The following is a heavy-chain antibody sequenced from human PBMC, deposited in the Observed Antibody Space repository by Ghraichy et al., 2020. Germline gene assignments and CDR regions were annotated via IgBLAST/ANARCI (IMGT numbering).Heavy chain of an antibody. CDR1: GGSISDNTYY. CDR2: IYVSGSA. J-gene: IGHJ3*02. CDR3: ARENPTRFNFHPTTGAFDI. V-gene: IGHV4-39*07. D-gene: IGHD2/OR15-2a*01. Sequence: SETLSLTCIVSGGSISDNTYYWGWIRQPPGKGLQWIGNIYVSGSAFYNPSLKSRVTISLDTSRNQFSLKVHSLTAADTAVYFCARENPTRFNFHPTTGAFDIWGQGAMVTVSS.